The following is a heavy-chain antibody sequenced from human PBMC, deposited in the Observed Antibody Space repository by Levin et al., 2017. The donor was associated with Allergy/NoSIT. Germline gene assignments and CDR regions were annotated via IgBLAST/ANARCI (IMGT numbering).Heavy chain of an antibody. D-gene: IGHD4-23*01. CDR3: SVVTDYYFDY. Sequence: SVKVSCKASGGTFSSYAISWVRQAPGQGLEWMGGIIPIFGTANYAQKFQGRVTITADESTSTAYMELSSLRSEDTAVYYCSVVTDYYFDYWGQGTLVTVSS. J-gene: IGHJ4*02. V-gene: IGHV1-69*13. CDR2: IIPIFGTA. CDR1: GGTFSSYA.